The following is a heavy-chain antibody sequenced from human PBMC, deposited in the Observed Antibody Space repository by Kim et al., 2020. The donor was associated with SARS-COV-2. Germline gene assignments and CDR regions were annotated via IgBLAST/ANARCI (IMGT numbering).Heavy chain of an antibody. D-gene: IGHD2-2*01. CDR3: AKDDDCSSTSCRELYWYFDL. Sequence: RFTISRDNSKNTLYLQMNRLRAEDTAVYYCAKDDDCSSTSCRELYWYFDLWGRGTLVTVSS. J-gene: IGHJ2*01. V-gene: IGHV3-23*01.